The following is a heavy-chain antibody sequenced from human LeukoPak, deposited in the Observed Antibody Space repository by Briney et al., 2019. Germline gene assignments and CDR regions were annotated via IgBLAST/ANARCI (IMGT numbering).Heavy chain of an antibody. CDR1: GFTFSSYG. J-gene: IGHJ6*04. V-gene: IGHV3-30*18. CDR2: ISYDGSNK. Sequence: GGSLRLSCAASGFTFSSYGMHWVRQAPGRGLEWVAVISYDGSNKYYADSVKGRFTISRDNSKNTLYLQMNSLRAEDTAVYYCAKEGYSSSWYWGDSYYYGMDVWGKGTTVIVSS. D-gene: IGHD6-13*01. CDR3: AKEGYSSSWYWGDSYYYGMDV.